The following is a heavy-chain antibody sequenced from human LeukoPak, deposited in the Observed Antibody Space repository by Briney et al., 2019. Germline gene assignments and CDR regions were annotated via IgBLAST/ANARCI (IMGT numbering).Heavy chain of an antibody. D-gene: IGHD5-18*01. V-gene: IGHV3-49*03. CDR3: TRYSGRTDY. CDR2: IRSKTFGGTT. J-gene: IGHJ4*02. CDR1: GFTFGTYA. Sequence: GGSLRLSCASSGFTFGTYAVSWFRQAPGKGLEWVAFIRSKTFGGTTEYAASVEGRFTISRDDSKSIAYLQMNSLKTEDTAVYYCTRYSGRTDYWGQGTLVTVSS.